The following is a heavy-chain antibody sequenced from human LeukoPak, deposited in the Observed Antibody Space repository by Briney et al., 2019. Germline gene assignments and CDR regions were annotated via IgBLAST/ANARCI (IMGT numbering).Heavy chain of an antibody. Sequence: GGSLRLSCTASGFTFNKYWMNWVRQAPGKGLEWVANIKQDGSEKYYVDSVKGRFTISRDNAKNSLFPQMDSLRAEDTAMYYCARDEWAGTVAYWGQGTLVTVSS. CDR2: IKQDGSEK. V-gene: IGHV3-7*01. CDR1: GFTFNKYW. CDR3: ARDEWAGTVAY. D-gene: IGHD1-26*01. J-gene: IGHJ4*02.